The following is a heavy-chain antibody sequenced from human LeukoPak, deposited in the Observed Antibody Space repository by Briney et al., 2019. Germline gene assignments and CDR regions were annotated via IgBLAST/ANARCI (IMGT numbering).Heavy chain of an antibody. D-gene: IGHD3-3*01. CDR1: GGSISSGGYY. V-gene: IGHV4-31*03. CDR2: IYYSGST. CDR3: ARAGLGYDFWSEASHPGYGMDV. Sequence: SQTLSLTCTVSGGSISSGGYYWSWIRQHPGKGLEWIGYIYYSGSTYYNPSLKSRVTISVDTSKNQFSLKLSSVAAADTAVYYCARAGLGYDFWSEASHPGYGMDVWGQGTTVTVSS. J-gene: IGHJ6*02.